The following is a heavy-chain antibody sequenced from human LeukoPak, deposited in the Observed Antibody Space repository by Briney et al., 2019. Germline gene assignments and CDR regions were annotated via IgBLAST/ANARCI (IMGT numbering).Heavy chain of an antibody. Sequence: SVKVSCKASGGGFGNYGITWVRQAPGQGLEWVGGVIPIFGSSNYAPKFQGRVTITADRSTTTAYMELRSLTSEDTAVYYCARVKGETAPTISNYYYYMDVWDKGTTVTVSS. CDR1: GGGFGNYG. J-gene: IGHJ6*03. CDR2: VIPIFGSS. CDR3: ARVKGETAPTISNYYYYMDV. V-gene: IGHV1-69*06. D-gene: IGHD5-12*01.